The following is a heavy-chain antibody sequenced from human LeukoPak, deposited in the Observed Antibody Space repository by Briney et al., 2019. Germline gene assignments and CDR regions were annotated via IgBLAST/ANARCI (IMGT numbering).Heavy chain of an antibody. CDR2: ISGSGGST. Sequence: GGSLRLSCAASGFTFSSYAMSWVRQAPGKGLEWVPAISGSGGSTYYADSVKGRFTISRDNSKNTLYLQMNSLRAEDTAVYYCAVFNKPLPRLSYFDYWGQGTLVTVSS. D-gene: IGHD2/OR15-2a*01. J-gene: IGHJ4*02. CDR3: AVFNKPLPRLSYFDY. CDR1: GFTFSSYA. V-gene: IGHV3-23*01.